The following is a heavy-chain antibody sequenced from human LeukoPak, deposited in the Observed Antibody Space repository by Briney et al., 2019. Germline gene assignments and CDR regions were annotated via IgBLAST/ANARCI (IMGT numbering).Heavy chain of an antibody. V-gene: IGHV1-8*01. CDR3: ARYRGIAAAGTYYYYMDV. J-gene: IGHJ6*03. Sequence: ASVKVSCKASGYTFTSYDINWVRQATGQGLEWMGWMNPNSGNTGYAQKFQGRVTMTRNTSISTAYMELSSLRSEDTAVYYCARYRGIAAAGTYYYYMDVWGKGTTVTVSS. CDR1: GYTFTSYD. CDR2: MNPNSGNT. D-gene: IGHD6-13*01.